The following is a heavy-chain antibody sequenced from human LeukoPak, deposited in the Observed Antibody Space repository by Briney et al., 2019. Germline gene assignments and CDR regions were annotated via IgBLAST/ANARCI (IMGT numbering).Heavy chain of an antibody. CDR2: ISYDGSNK. Sequence: GGSLRLSCAASGFTFSSYGMHWVRQAPGKGLEWVAVISYDGSNKYYADSVKGRFTSSRDKYKNSLYLQMNSLSAEDTAVYYCAKPSTVTTYNWFDPWGQGTLVTVSS. CDR1: GFTFSSYG. J-gene: IGHJ5*02. V-gene: IGHV3-30*18. CDR3: AKPSTVTTYNWFDP. D-gene: IGHD4-17*01.